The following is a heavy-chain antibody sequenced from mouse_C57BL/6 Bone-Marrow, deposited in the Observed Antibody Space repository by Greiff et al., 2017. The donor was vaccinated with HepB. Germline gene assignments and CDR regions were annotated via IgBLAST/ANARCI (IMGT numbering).Heavy chain of an antibody. Sequence: EVKVEESGGGLVQPGGSLKLSCAASGFTFSDYGMAWVRQAPRKGPEWVAFISNLAYSIYYADTVTGRFTISRENAKNTLYLEMSSLRSEDTAMYYCARHRLYYYGSSLMDYWGQGTSVTVSS. CDR1: GFTFSDYG. D-gene: IGHD1-1*01. V-gene: IGHV5-15*04. CDR2: ISNLAYSI. CDR3: ARHRLYYYGSSLMDY. J-gene: IGHJ4*01.